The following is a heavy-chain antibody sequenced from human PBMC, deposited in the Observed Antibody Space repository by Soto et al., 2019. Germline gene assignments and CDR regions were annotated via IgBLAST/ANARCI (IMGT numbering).Heavy chain of an antibody. J-gene: IGHJ3*02. CDR1: GGSISSGGYY. V-gene: IGHV4-31*03. CDR2: IYYSGST. CDR3: ARDVDYYDSSGYDAAFXI. Sequence: PSETLSLTCTVSGGSISSGGYYWSWIRQHPGKGLEWIGYIYYSGSTYYNPSLKSRVTISVDTSKNQFPLKLSSVTAADTAVYYCARDVDYYDSSGYDAAFXIWGHGTMVTVSS. D-gene: IGHD3-22*01.